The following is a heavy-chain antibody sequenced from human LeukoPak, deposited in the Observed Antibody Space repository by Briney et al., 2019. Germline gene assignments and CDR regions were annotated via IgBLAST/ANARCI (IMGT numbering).Heavy chain of an antibody. D-gene: IGHD5-18*01. CDR1: GYTFTDYY. Sequence: ASVRVSCKASGYTFTDYYMHWVRQAPGQGLEWVGWINPNSGGTNYAQKFQGRVTMTRDTSISTAYMELTRLKSDDTAVFYCARAPLDTAMDTLFFDPWGQGTLVTVSS. CDR3: ARAPLDTAMDTLFFDP. CDR2: INPNSGGT. V-gene: IGHV1-2*02. J-gene: IGHJ5*02.